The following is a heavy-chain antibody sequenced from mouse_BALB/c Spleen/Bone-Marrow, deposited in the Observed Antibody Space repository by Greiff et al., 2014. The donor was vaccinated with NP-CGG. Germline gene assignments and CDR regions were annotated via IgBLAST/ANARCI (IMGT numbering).Heavy chain of an antibody. CDR3: TRHGGYYPYYYAMDY. Sequence: EVKLMESGGGLVKPGGSLKLSCAASGFAFSSYDMSWVRQTPEKRLEWVAYISHGGGTTYYSDTVKGRFTISRDNAKNTLYLQMSSLNSEDTAIYYCTRHGGYYPYYYAMDYWGQGTSVTVSS. CDR2: ISHGGGTT. D-gene: IGHD2-3*01. J-gene: IGHJ4*01. V-gene: IGHV5-12-1*01. CDR1: GFAFSSYD.